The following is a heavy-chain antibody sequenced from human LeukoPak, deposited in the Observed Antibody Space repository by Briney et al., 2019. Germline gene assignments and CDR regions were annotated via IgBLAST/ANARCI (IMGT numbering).Heavy chain of an antibody. CDR3: ARPRRGYSYALAFDI. CDR2: IYTSGST. D-gene: IGHD5-18*01. J-gene: IGHJ3*02. V-gene: IGHV4-4*07. Sequence: PSETLSLTCTVSGGSISSYYWSWIRQPAGKGLEWIGRIYTSGSTNYNPSLKSRVTMSVDTSKNQFSLKLSSVTAADTAVYYCARPRRGYSYALAFDIWGQGTMVTVSS. CDR1: GGSISSYY.